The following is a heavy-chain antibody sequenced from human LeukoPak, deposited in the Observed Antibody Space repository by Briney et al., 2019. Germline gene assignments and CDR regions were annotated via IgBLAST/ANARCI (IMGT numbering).Heavy chain of an antibody. Sequence: WGSLRLSCAGSLFTFRNYAMTWVRQVPGKGLEWVSVISGSGGERYYSDSVKGRFTISRDNSKNTLYLQMNSLRADDTAVYYCAKSRGNTMTFDSWGQGTLVTVSS. J-gene: IGHJ5*01. D-gene: IGHD3-22*01. CDR1: LFTFRNYA. CDR3: AKSRGNTMTFDS. V-gene: IGHV3-23*01. CDR2: ISGSGGER.